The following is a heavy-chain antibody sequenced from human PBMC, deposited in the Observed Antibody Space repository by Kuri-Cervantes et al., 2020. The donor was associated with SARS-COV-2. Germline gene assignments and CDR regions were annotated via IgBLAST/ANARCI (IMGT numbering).Heavy chain of an antibody. V-gene: IGHV4-59*01. CDR1: GGSISSYY. CDR3: ARVVDYYDSSGYYYAHFDY. J-gene: IGHJ4*02. Sequence: ESLKISCTVSGGSISSYYWSWIRQPPGKGLEWIGYIYYSGSTNYNPSLKSRVTISVDTSKNQFSLKLSSVTAADTAVYYCARVVDYYDSSGYYYAHFDYWGQGTLVTVSS. D-gene: IGHD3-22*01. CDR2: IYYSGST.